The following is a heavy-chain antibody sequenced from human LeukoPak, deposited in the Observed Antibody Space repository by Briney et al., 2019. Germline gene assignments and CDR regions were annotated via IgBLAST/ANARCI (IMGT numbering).Heavy chain of an antibody. CDR1: GFTFDDYA. J-gene: IGHJ4*02. D-gene: IGHD3-10*01. CDR3: AKDIQASGNVYHFDY. Sequence: PGRSLRLSCEASGFTFDDYAMHWVRQAPGKGLEWVSLISWNSDAMEYADSVKGRFTISRDNAKNSLYLQMNSLRPEDTAFYFCAKDIQASGNVYHFDYWGQGTLVTVSS. CDR2: ISWNSDAM. V-gene: IGHV3-9*01.